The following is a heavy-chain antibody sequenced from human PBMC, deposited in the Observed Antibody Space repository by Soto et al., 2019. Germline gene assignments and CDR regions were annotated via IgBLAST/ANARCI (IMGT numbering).Heavy chain of an antibody. CDR2: ISSSSSYT. V-gene: IGHV3-11*06. CDR3: ASQLAYDAFDI. CDR1: GFTFSDYY. D-gene: IGHD6-6*01. J-gene: IGHJ3*02. Sequence: GGSLRLSCAASGFTFSDYYMSWIRQAPGKGLEWVSYISSSSSYTNYADSVKGRFTISRDNAKNSLYLQMNSLRAEDTAVYYCASQLAYDAFDIWGQGTVVTVSS.